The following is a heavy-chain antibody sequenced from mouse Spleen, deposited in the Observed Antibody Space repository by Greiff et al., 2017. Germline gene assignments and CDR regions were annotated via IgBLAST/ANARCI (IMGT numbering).Heavy chain of an antibody. J-gene: IGHJ1*01. CDR2: INPNNGGT. D-gene: IGHD2-1*01. CDR3: ARYGNYWYFDV. V-gene: IGHV1-18*01. Sequence: DVHLVESGPELVKPGASVKIPCKASGYTFTDYNMDWVKQSHGKSLEWIGDINPNNGGTIYNQKFKGKATLTVDKSSSTAYMELRSLTSEDTAVYYCARYGNYWYFDVWGAGTTVTVSS. CDR1: GYTFTDYN.